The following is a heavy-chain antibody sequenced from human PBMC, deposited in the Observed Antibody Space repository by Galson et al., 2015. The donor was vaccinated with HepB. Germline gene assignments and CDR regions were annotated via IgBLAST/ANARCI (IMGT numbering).Heavy chain of an antibody. V-gene: IGHV4-34*01. CDR2: INHSGST. Sequence: ETLSLPCAVYGGSFSGYYWSWIRQPPGKGLEWIGEINHSGSTNYNPSLKSRVTISVDTSKNQFSLKLSSVTAADTAVYYCARGLAPRAPRSDAFDIWGQGTMVTVSS. D-gene: IGHD3-3*02. CDR1: GGSFSGYY. CDR3: ARGLAPRAPRSDAFDI. J-gene: IGHJ3*02.